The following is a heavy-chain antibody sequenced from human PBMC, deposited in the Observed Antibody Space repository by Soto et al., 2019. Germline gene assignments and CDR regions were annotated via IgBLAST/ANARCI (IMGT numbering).Heavy chain of an antibody. CDR3: AKGGRQWLVTSDFNY. J-gene: IGHJ4*02. CDR1: GFTFSDYA. CDR2: VSHDGRNT. D-gene: IGHD6-19*01. Sequence: VQLVESGGGVVQPGRSLRLSCAASGFTFSDYAMHWVRQAPGKGLGWGAVVSHDGRNTNYADSVKGRFTISRDSSKNTVSLEMTSLRAEDTAVYYCAKGGRQWLVTSDFNYWGQGALVTVSS. V-gene: IGHV3-30*18.